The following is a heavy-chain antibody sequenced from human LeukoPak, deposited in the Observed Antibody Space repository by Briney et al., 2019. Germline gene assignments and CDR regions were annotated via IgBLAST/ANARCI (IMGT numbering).Heavy chain of an antibody. Sequence: TWETLSLTCTVSGGSISSSSYYWGWIRQPPGKGLEWIGSIYYSGSTYYNPSLKSRATISVDTSKNQFSLKLSSVTAADTAVYYFGRMDPEFGELSGNWFDPLGQGSLVTVSS. CDR3: GRMDPEFGELSGNWFDP. CDR2: IYYSGST. D-gene: IGHD3-10*01. CDR1: GGSISSSSYY. J-gene: IGHJ5*02. V-gene: IGHV4-39*01.